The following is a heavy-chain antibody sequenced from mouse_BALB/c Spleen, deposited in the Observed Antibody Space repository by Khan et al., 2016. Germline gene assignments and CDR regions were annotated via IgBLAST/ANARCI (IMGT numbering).Heavy chain of an antibody. V-gene: IGHV3-8*02. Sequence: VQLKESGPSLVKPSQTLSLTCSVTGDSITSGYWHWIRKFPGNKLEYMGYISYSGSTYYNPSLKSRISITRDTSKSQYSLQLNSVTTEDTATYCCAGYYGHFFDYWGQGTTLTVSS. CDR1: GDSITSGY. D-gene: IGHD1-1*02. CDR2: ISYSGST. J-gene: IGHJ2*01. CDR3: AGYYGHFFDY.